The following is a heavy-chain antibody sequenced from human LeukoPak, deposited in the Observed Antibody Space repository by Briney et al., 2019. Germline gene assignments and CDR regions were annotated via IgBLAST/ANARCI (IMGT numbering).Heavy chain of an antibody. Sequence: PSETLSLTCAVYGGSFRGYFWSWIRQPPGKGLEWIGELNPSGGTNYNASLKSRITISVDTSKNQFSLNLASVTAADTAVYYCARIAFGGYIVAQDYWGQGTLVIVFS. J-gene: IGHJ4*02. CDR1: GGSFRGYF. CDR3: ARIAFGGYIVAQDY. D-gene: IGHD3-16*01. V-gene: IGHV4-34*01. CDR2: LNPSGGT.